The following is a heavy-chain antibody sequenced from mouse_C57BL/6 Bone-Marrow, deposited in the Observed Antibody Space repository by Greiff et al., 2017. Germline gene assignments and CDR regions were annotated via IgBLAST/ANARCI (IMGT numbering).Heavy chain of an antibody. J-gene: IGHJ4*01. CDR3: ARHEEGYYYGSSRYYAMDY. V-gene: IGHV1-62-2*01. CDR2: FYPGSGSI. D-gene: IGHD1-1*01. Sequence: VKLQESGAELVKPGASVKLSCKASGYTFTEYTIHWVKQRSGQGLEWIGWFYPGSGSIKYNEKFKDKATLTADKSSSTVYMELSRLTSEDSAVYFCARHEEGYYYGSSRYYAMDYWGQGTSVTVSS. CDR1: GYTFTEYT.